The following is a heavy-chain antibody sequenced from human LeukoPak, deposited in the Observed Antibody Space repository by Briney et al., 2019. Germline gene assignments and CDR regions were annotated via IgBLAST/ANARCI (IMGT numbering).Heavy chain of an antibody. D-gene: IGHD2-2*01. CDR1: GGSISSSSYY. CDR3: ARVPIVVVPPDYYYYYMDV. CDR2: IYYSGST. J-gene: IGHJ6*03. V-gene: IGHV4-39*07. Sequence: SETLSLTCTVSGGSISSSSYYWGWIRQPPGKGLEWIGSIYYSGSTYYNPSLKGRVSISVDRPKNQFSLRLSSVTAADTAVYYCARVPIVVVPPDYYYYYMDVWGKGTTVTVSS.